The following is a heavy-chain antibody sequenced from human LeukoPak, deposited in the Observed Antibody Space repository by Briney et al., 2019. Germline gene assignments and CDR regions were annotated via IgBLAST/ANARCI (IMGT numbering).Heavy chain of an antibody. CDR3: ARDPTPRYCSGGSCYTRYGMDV. CDR2: ISSSSSYI. CDR1: GLTFSSYA. J-gene: IGHJ6*02. V-gene: IGHV3-21*01. Sequence: GGSLRLSCAASGLTFSSYAMNWVRQAPGKGLEWDSSISSSSSYIYYADSVKGRLTISRDNAKNSLYLQMNSLRAEDTAVYYCARDPTPRYCSGGSCYTRYGMDVWGQGTTVTVSS. D-gene: IGHD2-15*01.